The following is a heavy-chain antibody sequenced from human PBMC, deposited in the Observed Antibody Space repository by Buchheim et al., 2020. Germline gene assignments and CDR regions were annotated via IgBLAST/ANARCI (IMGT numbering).Heavy chain of an antibody. J-gene: IGHJ6*02. Sequence: QVQLVESGGGVVQPGRSLRLSCAASGFTFSSYGMHWVRQAPGKGLEWVAVIWYDGSNKYYADSVKGRFTIPRDNSKNTLYLQMNSLRAEDTAVYYCARGGYDYYYYYGMDVWGQGTT. CDR1: GFTFSSYG. V-gene: IGHV3-33*01. CDR3: ARGGYDYYYYYGMDV. CDR2: IWYDGSNK. D-gene: IGHD5-12*01.